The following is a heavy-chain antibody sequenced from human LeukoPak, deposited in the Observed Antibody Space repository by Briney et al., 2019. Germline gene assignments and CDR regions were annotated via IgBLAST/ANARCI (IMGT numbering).Heavy chain of an antibody. J-gene: IGHJ6*02. CDR1: GGTFRNYA. D-gene: IGHD6-13*01. CDR2: IITTFGTT. CDR3: ARSAAAGSYYYYYGMDV. Sequence: SVKVSCKASGGTFRNYAISWVRQAPGQGLEWMGGIITTFGTTKYTQRFQGRVTITADESTSTAYMELTSLRFEDAAVYYCARSAAAGSYYYYYGMDVWGQGTTVTVSS. V-gene: IGHV1-69*13.